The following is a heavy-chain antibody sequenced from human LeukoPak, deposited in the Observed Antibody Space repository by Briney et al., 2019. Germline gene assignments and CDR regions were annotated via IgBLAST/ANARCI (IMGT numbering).Heavy chain of an antibody. Sequence: GASVKVSCKATGYTFTSYGISWVRQAPGQGLKWMGWISSNSDNPNYAQKLQGRVTMTTDTSTSTAYMELRSLRSDDTALYFCARDWGSIKVIADYWGQGTLVTVSS. CDR1: GYTFTSYG. V-gene: IGHV1-18*01. D-gene: IGHD7-27*01. CDR2: ISSNSDNP. CDR3: ARDWGSIKVIADY. J-gene: IGHJ4*02.